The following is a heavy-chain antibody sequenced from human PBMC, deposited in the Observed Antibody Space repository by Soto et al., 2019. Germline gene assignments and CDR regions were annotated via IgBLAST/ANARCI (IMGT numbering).Heavy chain of an antibody. D-gene: IGHD6-13*01. Sequence: SETLSLTCTVSGGSISSYYWSWIRQPPGKGLEWIGYIYYSGNTNYNPSLKSRVTISVDTSKNQFSLKLTSVTAADTAVYYCARAPIGSWYYFDYWGQGAPVTVSS. CDR3: ARAPIGSWYYFDY. CDR2: IYYSGNT. V-gene: IGHV4-59*01. J-gene: IGHJ4*02. CDR1: GGSISSYY.